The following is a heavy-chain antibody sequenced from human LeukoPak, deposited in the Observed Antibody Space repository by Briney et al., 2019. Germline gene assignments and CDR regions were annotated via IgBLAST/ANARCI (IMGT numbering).Heavy chain of an antibody. CDR1: GFTFSDYY. CDR2: ISSSGSTI. J-gene: IGHJ4*02. CDR3: ARGSEPFYSYGYRSCFDY. V-gene: IGHV3-11*04. Sequence: GGSLRLSCAASGFTFSDYYMSWIRQAPGKGLEWVSYISSSGSTIYYADSVKRRFTISRDNAKNSLYLQMNSLRAGDTAVYYCARGSEPFYSYGYRSCFDYWGQGTLVTVSS. D-gene: IGHD5-18*01.